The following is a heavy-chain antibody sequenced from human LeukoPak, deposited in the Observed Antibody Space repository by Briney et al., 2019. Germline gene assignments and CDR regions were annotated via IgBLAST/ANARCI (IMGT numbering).Heavy chain of an antibody. Sequence: GGSLRLSCAASGFTFSSYEMNWVRQAPGKGLEWVSYISSSGSTIYYADSVKGRFTISRDNAKNSLYLQMNSLRAEDTAVYYCAREFSSSCDLFDYWGQGTLVTVSS. CDR2: ISSSGSTI. J-gene: IGHJ4*02. CDR3: AREFSSSCDLFDY. D-gene: IGHD6-13*01. V-gene: IGHV3-48*03. CDR1: GFTFSSYE.